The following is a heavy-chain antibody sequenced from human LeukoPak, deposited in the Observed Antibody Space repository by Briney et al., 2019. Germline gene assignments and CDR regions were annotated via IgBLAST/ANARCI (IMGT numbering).Heavy chain of an antibody. V-gene: IGHV4-34*01. CDR3: ARSCPSINYGDYVTWNWFDP. CDR2: INHSGST. Sequence: KPSETLSLTCAVYGGSFSGYYWSWIRQPPGKGLEWIGEINHSGSTNYNPSLKSRVTISVDTSKNQFSLKLSSVTAADTAVYYCARSCPSINYGDYVTWNWFDPWGQGTLVTVSS. J-gene: IGHJ5*02. CDR1: GGSFSGYY. D-gene: IGHD4-17*01.